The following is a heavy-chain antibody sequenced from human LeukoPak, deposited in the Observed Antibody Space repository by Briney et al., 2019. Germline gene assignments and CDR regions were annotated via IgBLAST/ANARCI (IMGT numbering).Heavy chain of an antibody. CDR1: GGSISSGGYY. CDR2: IYHSGST. CDR3: ARARRRYDSSGCWFDP. V-gene: IGHV4-30-2*01. J-gene: IGHJ5*02. D-gene: IGHD3-22*01. Sequence: KPSQTLSLTCTVSGGSISSGGYYWSWIRQPPGKGLEWIGYIYHSGSTYYNPSLKSRVTISVDRSKNQFSLKLSSVTAADTAVYYCARARRRYDSSGCWFDPWGQGTLVTVSS.